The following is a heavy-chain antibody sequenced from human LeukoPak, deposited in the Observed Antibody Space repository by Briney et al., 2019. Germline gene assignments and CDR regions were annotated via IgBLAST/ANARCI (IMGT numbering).Heavy chain of an antibody. V-gene: IGHV3-30*02. CDR3: ARGRYFSDY. CDR2: IRSDGSNK. Sequence: GGSLRLSCAASGFPFGSYGMHWVRQAPGKGLEWVTFIRSDGSNKYYADSVKGRFTISRDNAKNSLYLQMNSLRAEDTAVYYCARGRYFSDYWGQGTLVTVSS. J-gene: IGHJ4*02. CDR1: GFPFGSYG. D-gene: IGHD2/OR15-2a*01.